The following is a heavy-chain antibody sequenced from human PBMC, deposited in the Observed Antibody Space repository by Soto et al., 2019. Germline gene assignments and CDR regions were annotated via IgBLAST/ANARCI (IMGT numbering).Heavy chain of an antibody. Sequence: QPGGSLRLSCAASGFPVSSNYMSWVRQAPGKGLEWVSVIYSGGSTYYADSVKGRFTISRDNSKNTLYLQMNSLRAEDTAVYYCARDRALYYYDSSGYYDYWGQGTLVTVSS. CDR2: IYSGGST. V-gene: IGHV3-66*01. D-gene: IGHD3-22*01. CDR3: ARDRALYYYDSSGYYDY. CDR1: GFPVSSNY. J-gene: IGHJ4*02.